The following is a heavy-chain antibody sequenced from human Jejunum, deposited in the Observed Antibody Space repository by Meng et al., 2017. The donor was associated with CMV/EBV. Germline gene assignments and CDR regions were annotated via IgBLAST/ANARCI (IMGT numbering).Heavy chain of an antibody. CDR3: AREGLVGDLRYFDL. Sequence: SGGVGKKTGASVKVSCNASGYTFTNYGITWVRQAPGKGLEWMGWISAYNGDTNYAQTLQGRVTMTTDTSTSTAYMELRSLRSDDTAVYYCAREGLVGDLRYFDLWGRGTLVTVSS. V-gene: IGHV1-18*01. CDR1: GYTFTNYG. D-gene: IGHD3-16*01. J-gene: IGHJ2*01. CDR2: ISAYNGDT.